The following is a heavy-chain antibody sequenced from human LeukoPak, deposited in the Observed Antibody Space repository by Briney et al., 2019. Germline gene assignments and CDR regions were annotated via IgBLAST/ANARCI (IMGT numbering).Heavy chain of an antibody. V-gene: IGHV1-18*01. CDR1: GYSFINFG. CDR2: ISPYNSNS. J-gene: IGHJ4*02. Sequence: ASVKVSCKASGYSFINFGINWVRQAPGQGLEWMGWISPYNSNSHYTRKFQGRVTMTTDTSTSTAYMELRSLRADDTAVYYCARSTRKTYCSGGSCFPDYWGQGALVTVSS. CDR3: ARSTRKTYCSGGSCFPDY. D-gene: IGHD2-15*01.